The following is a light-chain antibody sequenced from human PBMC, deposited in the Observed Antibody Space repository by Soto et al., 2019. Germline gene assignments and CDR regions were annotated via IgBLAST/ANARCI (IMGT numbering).Light chain of an antibody. CDR2: GAA. CDR1: QSVFSS. Sequence: EIAMTQSPATLSVSPGERATLSCRARQSVFSSLAWYQQKPGQAPRLLIYGAATRATGIPARFSGSGSGTEFTLTINSLQSEDFAVYYCQQYHNWPAFGQGTKVEIK. CDR3: QQYHNWPA. J-gene: IGKJ1*01. V-gene: IGKV3-15*01.